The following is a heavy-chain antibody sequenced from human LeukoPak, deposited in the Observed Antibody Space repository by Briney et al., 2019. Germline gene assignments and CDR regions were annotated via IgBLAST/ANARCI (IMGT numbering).Heavy chain of an antibody. Sequence: ASVKVSCKASGYTFTGYYMHWVRQAPGQGLEWMGWISAYNGNTNYAQKLQGRVTMTTDTSTSTAYMELRSLRSDDTAVYYCARGPLFVVVPAATDYWGQGTLVTVSS. CDR1: GYTFTGYY. CDR2: ISAYNGNT. CDR3: ARGPLFVVVPAATDY. J-gene: IGHJ4*02. V-gene: IGHV1-18*04. D-gene: IGHD2-2*01.